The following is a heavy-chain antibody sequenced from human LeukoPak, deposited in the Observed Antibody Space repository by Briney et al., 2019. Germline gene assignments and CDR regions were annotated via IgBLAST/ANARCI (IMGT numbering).Heavy chain of an antibody. D-gene: IGHD1-26*01. V-gene: IGHV4-4*07. CDR3: ARENSGSYREFDY. CDR1: GGSISSYY. CDR2: IYTSGST. J-gene: IGHJ4*02. Sequence: SETLSLTCTVSGGSISSYYWSWIRQPAGKGLEWIGRIYTSGSTNYNASLKSRVSMSVDTAKNQFSLKLSSVTAADTAVFYCARENSGSYREFDYWGQGTLVTVSS.